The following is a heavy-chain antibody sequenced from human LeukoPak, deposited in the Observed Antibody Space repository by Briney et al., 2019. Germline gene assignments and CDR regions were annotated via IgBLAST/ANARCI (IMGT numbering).Heavy chain of an antibody. V-gene: IGHV1-2*02. D-gene: IGHD1-26*01. Sequence: ASVKVSCKASGYTFTCYYMHWVRQAPGQGLEWMGWINPNSGGTNYAQKFQGRVSMIRDTSISTAYMELSRLRSDDTAVYYCARQDIVGAHADYWGQGTLVTVSS. J-gene: IGHJ4*02. CDR3: ARQDIVGAHADY. CDR2: INPNSGGT. CDR1: GYTFTCYY.